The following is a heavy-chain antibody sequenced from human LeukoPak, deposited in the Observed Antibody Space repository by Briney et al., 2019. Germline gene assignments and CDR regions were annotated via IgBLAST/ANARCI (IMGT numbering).Heavy chain of an antibody. CDR1: GFTFSSYS. CDR2: ISSSSSYI. V-gene: IGHV3-21*01. D-gene: IGHD3-10*01. CDR3: ARRRYYYGSGDY. Sequence: GGSLRLSCAASGFTFSSYSMNWVRQVPGKGLEWVSSISSSSSYIYYADSVKGRFTISRDSAKNSLYLQMNSLRAEDTAVYYCARRRYYYGSGDYWGQGTLVTVSS. J-gene: IGHJ4*02.